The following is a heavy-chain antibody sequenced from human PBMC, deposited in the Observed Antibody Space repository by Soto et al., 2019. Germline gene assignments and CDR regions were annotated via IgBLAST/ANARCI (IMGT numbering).Heavy chain of an antibody. Sequence: QVKLVQSGAEVKKPGSSVKVSCKASGGTFSSYAISWVRQAPGQGLEWMGGIIPIFGTANYAQKFQGRVTITADESTSTAYMELSSLRSEDTAVYYCARGMSPDIVVVVAALWVWGQGTLVTVSS. CDR3: ARGMSPDIVVVVAALWV. CDR2: IIPIFGTA. J-gene: IGHJ4*02. D-gene: IGHD2-15*01. V-gene: IGHV1-69*12. CDR1: GGTFSSYA.